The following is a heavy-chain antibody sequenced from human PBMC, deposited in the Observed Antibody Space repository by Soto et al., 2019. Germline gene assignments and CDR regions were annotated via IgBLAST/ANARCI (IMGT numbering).Heavy chain of an antibody. CDR2: INSDGSST. D-gene: IGHD6-19*01. V-gene: IGHV3-74*01. Sequence: GGSLRLSCAASGFTFSSYWMHWVRQAPGKGLVWVSRINSDGSSTSYADSVKGRFTISRDNAKNTLYLQMNSLRAEDTAVYYCARVGEDSSGWYGFDYWGQGTLVTVSS. CDR1: GFTFSSYW. CDR3: ARVGEDSSGWYGFDY. J-gene: IGHJ4*02.